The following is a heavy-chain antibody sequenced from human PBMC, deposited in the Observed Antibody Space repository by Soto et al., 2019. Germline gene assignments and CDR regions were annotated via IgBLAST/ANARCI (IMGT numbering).Heavy chain of an antibody. V-gene: IGHV4-34*01. J-gene: IGHJ4*02. CDR2: INHSGST. D-gene: IGHD3-9*01. Sequence: PSETLSLTCAVYGGSFSVYYWSWIRHPPGKGLEWIGEINHSGSTNYNPSLKSRVTISVDTSKNQFSLKLSSVTAADTAVYYCARLAVGLRYFDWLWARSYFDYWGQGTLVTVSS. CDR1: GGSFSVYY. CDR3: ARLAVGLRYFDWLWARSYFDY.